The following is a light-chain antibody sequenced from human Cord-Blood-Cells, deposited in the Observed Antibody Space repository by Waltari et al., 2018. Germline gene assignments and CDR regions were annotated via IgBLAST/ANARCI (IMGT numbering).Light chain of an antibody. Sequence: IQMTQSPSSLSASVGDRVTITSQASQSISSYLNLYQQKPGKAPKLLIYAASSLQSGVPSRFSGSGSGTAFTLTISRLQPKDFATYYCQQSYSTLTFGGGTKVEIK. V-gene: IGKV1-39*01. CDR1: QSISSY. CDR3: QQSYSTLT. CDR2: AAS. J-gene: IGKJ4*01.